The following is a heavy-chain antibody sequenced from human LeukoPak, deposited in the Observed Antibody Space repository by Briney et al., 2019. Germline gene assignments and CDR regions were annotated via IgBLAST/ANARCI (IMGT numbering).Heavy chain of an antibody. D-gene: IGHD6-6*01. CDR2: IYPGDSDT. V-gene: IGHV5-51*01. CDR3: ARGRIAARRLPNWFDP. J-gene: IGHJ5*02. CDR1: GYSFTSYW. Sequence: GESLKISCKGSGYSFTSYWIGWVLQMPGKGLEWMGIIYPGDSDTRYSPSFQGQVTISADKSISTAYLQWSSLKASDTAMYYCARGRIAARRLPNWFDPWGQGTLVTVSS.